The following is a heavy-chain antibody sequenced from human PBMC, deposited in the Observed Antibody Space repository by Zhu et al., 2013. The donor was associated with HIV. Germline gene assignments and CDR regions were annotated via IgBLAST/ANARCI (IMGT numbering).Heavy chain of an antibody. V-gene: IGHV4-34*01. J-gene: IGHJ5*02. CDR2: INHSGST. Sequence: QVQLQQWGAGLLKPSETLSLTCAVYGGSFSGYYWSWIRQPPGKGLEWIGEINHSGSTNYNPSLKSRVTISVDTSKNQFSLKLSSVTAADTAVYYCARGQTAMVTFNWFDPWGQGTLVTVSS. CDR1: GGSFSGYY. D-gene: IGHD5-18*01. CDR3: ARGQTAMVTFNWFDP.